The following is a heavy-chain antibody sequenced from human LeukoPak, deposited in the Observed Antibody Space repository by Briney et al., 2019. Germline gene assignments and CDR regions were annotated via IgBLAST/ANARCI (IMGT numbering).Heavy chain of an antibody. D-gene: IGHD3-22*01. CDR1: GLTVTSNY. CDR3: ARYYYDRSGYPYYLDY. V-gene: IGHV3-53*01. CDR2: IYSGGST. J-gene: IGHJ4*02. Sequence: GGSLRLSCAASGLTVTSNYMSWVRQAPGKGLEWVSLIYSGGSTYYADSVKGRFTIPRDNSKNTVYLQMNSLRAEDTAVYYCARYYYDRSGYPYYLDYWGQGTMVTVSS.